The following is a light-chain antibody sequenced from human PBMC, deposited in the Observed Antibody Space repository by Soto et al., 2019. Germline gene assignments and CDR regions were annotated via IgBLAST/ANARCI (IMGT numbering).Light chain of an antibody. J-gene: IGKJ5*01. Sequence: EIVLTQSPGTLSLSPGERATLSCRASQSVSSTFLAWFQQQPGQAPRLLVYAASSRVTGFPVRFSGSGSGQNFPLTISRLEPKVFAVYYCQQYGGSPITFGQGTRLEIK. V-gene: IGKV3-20*01. CDR3: QQYGGSPIT. CDR1: QSVSSTF. CDR2: AAS.